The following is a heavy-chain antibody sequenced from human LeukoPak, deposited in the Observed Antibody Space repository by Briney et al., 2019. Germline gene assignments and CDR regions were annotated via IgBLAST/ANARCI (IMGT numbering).Heavy chain of an antibody. Sequence: SGTLSLTCAVYGGSFSGYYWSWIRQTPGKGLEWIGEINHSGSTNYNPSLKSRVTISVDTSKNQFSLKLSSVTAADTAVYYCARLGGGRGVIRDWGQGTLVTVSS. D-gene: IGHD3-10*01. CDR1: GGSFSGYY. V-gene: IGHV4-34*01. CDR3: ARLGGGRGVIRD. J-gene: IGHJ4*02. CDR2: INHSGST.